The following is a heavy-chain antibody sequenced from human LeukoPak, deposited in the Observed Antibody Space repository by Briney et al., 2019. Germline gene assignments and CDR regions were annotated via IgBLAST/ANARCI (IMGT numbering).Heavy chain of an antibody. V-gene: IGHV4-31*03. CDR1: GGSISSGGYY. D-gene: IGHD1-26*01. J-gene: IGHJ4*02. CDR2: IYYSGST. CDR3: ARYESSGSYYVSDYFDY. Sequence: SETLSLTCTVSGGSISSGGYYWSWICQHPGKGLEWIGYIYYSGSTYYNPSLKSRVTISVDTSKNQFSLKLSSVTAADTAVYYCARYESSGSYYVSDYFDYWGQGTLVTVSS.